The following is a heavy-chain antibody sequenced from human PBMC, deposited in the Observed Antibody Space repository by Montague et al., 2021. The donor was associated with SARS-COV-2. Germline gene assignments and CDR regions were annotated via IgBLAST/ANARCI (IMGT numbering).Heavy chain of an antibody. CDR3: ARHRRSRYGHFGY. CDR2: IYYSGST. CDR1: GGSISSYY. J-gene: IGHJ4*02. V-gene: IGHV4-59*08. Sequence: SETLSLTCTVSGGSISSYYWSWIRQPPGKGLEWIGYIYYSGSTNYNPSLKSRVTISVDTSKNQFSLKLNSVTAADTAVYYCARHRRSRYGHFGYWGQGTLVTVSS. D-gene: IGHD1-14*01.